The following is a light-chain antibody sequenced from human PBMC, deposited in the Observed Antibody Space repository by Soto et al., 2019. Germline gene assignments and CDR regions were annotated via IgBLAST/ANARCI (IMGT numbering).Light chain of an antibody. J-gene: IGLJ3*02. Sequence: QDVLTQPPSVSAAPGQTVTISCSGSSSNIGNNYVAWFQQLPGAAPKVLIYDNNKRPSGIPDRFSGSKSGTSATLGITGRQTGDEADYYCGTWDSSLNVVLFGGGTKLTVL. CDR1: SSNIGNNY. CDR3: GTWDSSLNVVL. CDR2: DNN. V-gene: IGLV1-51*01.